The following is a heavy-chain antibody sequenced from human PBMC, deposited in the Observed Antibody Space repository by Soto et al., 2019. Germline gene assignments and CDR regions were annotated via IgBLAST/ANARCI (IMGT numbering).Heavy chain of an antibody. Sequence: PSETLSLTCTVSGGSISSSSYYWGWIRQPPGKGMEWIGSIYYSGSTYYNPSLKSRVTISVDTSKNQFSLKLSSVTAADTALYYCARGLGTGRNRKDFDYWGQGTLVTVSS. D-gene: IGHD7-27*01. CDR2: IYYSGST. V-gene: IGHV4-39*01. J-gene: IGHJ4*02. CDR1: GGSISSSSYY. CDR3: ARGLGTGRNRKDFDY.